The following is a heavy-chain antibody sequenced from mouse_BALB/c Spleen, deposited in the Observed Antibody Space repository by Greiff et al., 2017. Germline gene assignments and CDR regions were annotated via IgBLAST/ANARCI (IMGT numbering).Heavy chain of an antibody. CDR3: AREVPFAY. CDR1: GFTFSSFG. J-gene: IGHJ3*01. V-gene: IGHV5-17*02. Sequence: EVKLVESGGGLVQPGGSRKLSCAASGFTFSSFGMHWVRQAPEKGLEWVAYISSGSSTIYYADTVKGRFTISRDNPKNTLFLQMTSLRSEDTAMYYCAREVPFAYWGQGTLVTVSA. CDR2: ISSGSSTI.